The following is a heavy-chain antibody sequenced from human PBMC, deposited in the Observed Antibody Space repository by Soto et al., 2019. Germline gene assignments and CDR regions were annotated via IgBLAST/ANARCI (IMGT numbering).Heavy chain of an antibody. Sequence: GESLKISCKGSGYSFTIYWISWVRQMPGKGLEWMGRIDPSDSYTNYSPSFQGHVTISADKSISTAYLQWSSLKASDTAMYYCASSMDSSSWYNYYYYGMDVWGQGTTVTVSS. CDR2: IDPSDSYT. CDR1: GYSFTIYW. J-gene: IGHJ6*02. D-gene: IGHD6-13*01. CDR3: ASSMDSSSWYNYYYYGMDV. V-gene: IGHV5-10-1*01.